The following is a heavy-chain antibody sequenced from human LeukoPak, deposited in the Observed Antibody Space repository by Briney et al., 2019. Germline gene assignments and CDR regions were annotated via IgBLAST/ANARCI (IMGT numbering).Heavy chain of an antibody. CDR1: GFTFDDYA. Sequence: PGRSLRLSCAASGFTFDDYAMHWVRQAPGNGLEWVSGISWNSGSIGYADSVKGRFTISRDNAKNSLYLQMNSLRAEDTALYYCAKDKADGSYYYDSSGYSHYYYGMDVWGQGTTVTVSS. CDR2: ISWNSGSI. D-gene: IGHD3-22*01. J-gene: IGHJ6*02. CDR3: AKDKADGSYYYDSSGYSHYYYGMDV. V-gene: IGHV3-9*01.